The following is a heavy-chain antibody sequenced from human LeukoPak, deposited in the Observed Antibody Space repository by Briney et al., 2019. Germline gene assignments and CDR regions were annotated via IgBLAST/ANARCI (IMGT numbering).Heavy chain of an antibody. D-gene: IGHD5-18*01. CDR2: INPNSGGT. CDR1: GYTFTGYY. J-gene: IGHJ6*03. CDR3: ARDSGYSYGLGYMDV. Sequence: ASVKVSCKASGYTFTGYYMHWVRQAPGQGLEWMGWINPNSGGTNYAQKFQGRVTMTRDTSISTAYMELSRLRSDDTAVYYCARDSGYSYGLGYMDVWGKGTTVTVSS. V-gene: IGHV1-2*02.